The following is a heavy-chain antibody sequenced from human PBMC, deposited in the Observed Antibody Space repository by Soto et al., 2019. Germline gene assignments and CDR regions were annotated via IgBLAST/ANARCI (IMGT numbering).Heavy chain of an antibody. V-gene: IGHV4-59*01. CDR2: IYYSGST. J-gene: IGHJ4*02. Sequence: NPSETLSLTCTVSGGSIRSYYWTWIRQPSGKGLEWIGYIYYSGSTAYNPSLKSRVTISLDTSKSQFSLRLSSVTAADTAVYYCVREQGHSFDYWGQGTLVTVSS. CDR1: GGSIRSYY. CDR3: VREQGHSFDY.